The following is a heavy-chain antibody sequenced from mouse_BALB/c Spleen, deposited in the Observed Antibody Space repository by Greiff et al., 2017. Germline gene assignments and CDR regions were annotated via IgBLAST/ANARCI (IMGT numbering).Heavy chain of an antibody. Sequence: VQLKQSGAELVRPGALVKLSCKASGFNIKDYYMHWVKQRPEKGLEWIGWIDPENGNTIYDPKFQGKASITADTSSNTAYLQLSSLTSEDTAVYFCARGAYYWFDPFSFWGQGNLVTGSA. D-gene: IGHD2-14*01. CDR3: ARGAYYWFDPFSF. CDR2: IDPENGNT. CDR1: GFNIKDYY. V-gene: IGHV14-1*02. J-gene: IGHJ3*01.